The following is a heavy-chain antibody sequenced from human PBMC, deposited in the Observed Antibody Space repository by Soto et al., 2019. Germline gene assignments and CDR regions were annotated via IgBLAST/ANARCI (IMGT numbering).Heavy chain of an antibody. J-gene: IGHJ6*02. CDR3: ARVGGELVGDHGMDV. V-gene: IGHV1-8*01. CDR1: GYTFTTYE. D-gene: IGHD3-10*01. Sequence: QVQLVQSGAEVKKPGASVKVSCKASGYTFTTYEINWVRQVPGQGLEWMGWRRPSSGNTGYDQFRSRVTMASHTSMTTAYMELSSLRSADTAVYYCARVGGELVGDHGMDVWGQGTRVTVSS. CDR2: RRPSSGNT.